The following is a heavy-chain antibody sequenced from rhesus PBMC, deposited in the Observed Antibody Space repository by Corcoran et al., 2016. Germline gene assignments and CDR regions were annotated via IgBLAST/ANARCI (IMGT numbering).Heavy chain of an antibody. V-gene: IGHV4-165*01. CDR2: IGGSSGST. J-gene: IGHJ4*01. CDR3: ARHVGGVIIYFDY. D-gene: IGHD3-22*01. CDR1: GVSIRTNY. Sequence: QVQLQESGPELVKPSETLSLTCAVSGVSIRTNYWTCICPPPGPGLEWGGYIGGSSGSTNDNPSLKSRVTISTDTTNNQFSLKLSSVTAADTAVYYCARHVGGVIIYFDYWGQGVLVTVSS.